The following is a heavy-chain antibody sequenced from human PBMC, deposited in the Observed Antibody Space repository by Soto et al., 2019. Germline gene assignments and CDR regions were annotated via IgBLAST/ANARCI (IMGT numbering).Heavy chain of an antibody. CDR2: ISAYNGNT. Sequence: ASVKVSCKASGYTFTSYGISWVRQAPGQGLEWMGWISAYNGNTNYAQKLQGRVTMTTDTSTSTAYMELRSLRSDDTAVYYCARDETHVLRFLEWTHTPHGWFDPWGQGTLVTVSS. V-gene: IGHV1-18*01. CDR1: GYTFTSYG. J-gene: IGHJ5*02. CDR3: ARDETHVLRFLEWTHTPHGWFDP. D-gene: IGHD3-3*01.